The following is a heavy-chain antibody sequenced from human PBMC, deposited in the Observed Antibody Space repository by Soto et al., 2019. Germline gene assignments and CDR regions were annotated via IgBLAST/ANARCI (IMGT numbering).Heavy chain of an antibody. V-gene: IGHV4-31*03. J-gene: IGHJ5*02. CDR3: ASEHTNSSSWYGGAPFDP. Sequence: PSETLSLTCTVSGGSISSGGYYWSWIRQHPGKGLEWIGYIYYSGSTYYNPSLKSRVTISVDTSKNQFSLKLSSVTAADTAVYYCASEHTNSSSWYGGAPFDPWGQGTLVTVSS. CDR1: GGSISSGGYY. CDR2: IYYSGST. D-gene: IGHD6-13*01.